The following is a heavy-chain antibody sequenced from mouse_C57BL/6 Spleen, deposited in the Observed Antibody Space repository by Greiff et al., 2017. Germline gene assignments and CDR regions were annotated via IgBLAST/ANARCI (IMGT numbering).Heavy chain of an antibody. CDR1: GFTFSSYA. Sequence: EVQLVESGEGLVKPGGSLKLSCAASGFTFSSYAMSWVRQTPEKRLEWVAYLSSGGDYIYYADTVKGRVPISRDNARNTLSLQMSSLKSEDTAMYYCTRDRDYGSSFYFDYWGQGTTLTVSS. D-gene: IGHD1-1*01. V-gene: IGHV5-9-1*02. J-gene: IGHJ2*01. CDR3: TRDRDYGSSFYFDY. CDR2: LSSGGDYI.